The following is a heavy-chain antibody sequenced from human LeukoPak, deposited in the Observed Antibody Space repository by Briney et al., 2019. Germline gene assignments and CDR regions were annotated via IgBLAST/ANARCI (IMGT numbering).Heavy chain of an antibody. D-gene: IGHD2-15*01. CDR1: GFTFSSYA. CDR3: AKDEEKCGINCYFVDS. J-gene: IGHJ4*02. CDR2: ISGSGGRT. V-gene: IGHV3-23*01. Sequence: GGSLRLSCAASGFTFSSYAMGWVRQAPGKGLEWVSGISGSGGRTYYADSVRGRFTISRDNSKNTLYLQMNSLRAEDTAIYYCAKDEEKCGINCYFVDSWGQGTLVTVSS.